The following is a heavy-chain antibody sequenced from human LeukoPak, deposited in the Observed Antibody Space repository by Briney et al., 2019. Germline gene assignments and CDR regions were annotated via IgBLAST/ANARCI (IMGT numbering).Heavy chain of an antibody. Sequence: GGSLRLSCAASGFTFSSYAMSWVRQAPGKGLVWVSRINSDGSSTSYADSVKGRFTISRDNAKNTLYLQMNSLRAEDTAVYYCARGGRYSYASFDYWGQGTLVTVSS. CDR2: INSDGSST. J-gene: IGHJ4*02. V-gene: IGHV3-74*01. CDR1: GFTFSSYA. D-gene: IGHD5-18*01. CDR3: ARGGRYSYASFDY.